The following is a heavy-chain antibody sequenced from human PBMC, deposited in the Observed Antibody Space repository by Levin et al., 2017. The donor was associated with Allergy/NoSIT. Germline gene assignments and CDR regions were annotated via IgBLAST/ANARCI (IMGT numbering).Heavy chain of an antibody. Sequence: SETLSLTCTVSGVSISSGNFYWSWIRQHPGKGLEWIGNIYYSGSTNSNPSLKSRLSLSGDTSKNQFSLRLNSVTAADTAVYYCARGRYGGGVTYYFDSWGQGALVTVSS. J-gene: IGHJ4*02. CDR2: IYYSGST. D-gene: IGHD3-9*01. CDR3: ARGRYGGGVTYYFDS. CDR1: GVSISSGNFY. V-gene: IGHV4-31*03.